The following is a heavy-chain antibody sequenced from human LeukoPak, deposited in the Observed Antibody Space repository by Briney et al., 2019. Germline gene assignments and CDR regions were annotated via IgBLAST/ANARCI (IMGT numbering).Heavy chain of an antibody. V-gene: IGHV4-34*01. D-gene: IGHD5-18*01. CDR3: ARVKRGYSYGYAGSYYYYGMDV. CDR1: GGSFSGYY. Sequence: SETLSLTCAVYGGSFSGYYWSWIRQPPGKGLEWIGEINHSGSTNYNPSLKSRVTISVDTSKNQFSLKLSSVTAADTAVYYCARVKRGYSYGYAGSYYYYGMDVWGQGTTVTVYS. J-gene: IGHJ6*02. CDR2: INHSGST.